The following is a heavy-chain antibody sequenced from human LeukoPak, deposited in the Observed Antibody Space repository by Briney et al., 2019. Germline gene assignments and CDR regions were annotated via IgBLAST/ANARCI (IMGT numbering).Heavy chain of an antibody. V-gene: IGHV3-30*04. CDR3: ASTPLTGTYSSGWYRVVNFDY. CDR1: GFTFSRYA. J-gene: IGHJ4*02. Sequence: PGGSLRLSCAASGFTFSRYAMHWVRQAPGKGLEWVAVISYDGSNKYYADSVKGRFTISRDNSKNTLYLQMNSLRVEDTAVYYCASTPLTGTYSSGWYRVVNFDYWGQGTLVTVSS. CDR2: ISYDGSNK. D-gene: IGHD6-19*01.